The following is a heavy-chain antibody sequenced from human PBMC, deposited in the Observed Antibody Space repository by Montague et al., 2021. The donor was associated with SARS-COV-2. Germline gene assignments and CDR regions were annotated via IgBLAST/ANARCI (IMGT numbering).Heavy chain of an antibody. Sequence: SETLSLTCAVYGGSFSGYYWSWIRQPPGKGLEWIGEINHSGSINYNPSLKSRVTISVDTSKNQFSLKLSSVTAADTAVYYCARVPDYYDSSGYYFDAFDIWGQETIVSVSS. CDR1: GGSFSGYY. CDR2: INHSGSI. V-gene: IGHV4-34*01. CDR3: ARVPDYYDSSGYYFDAFDI. J-gene: IGHJ3*02. D-gene: IGHD3-22*01.